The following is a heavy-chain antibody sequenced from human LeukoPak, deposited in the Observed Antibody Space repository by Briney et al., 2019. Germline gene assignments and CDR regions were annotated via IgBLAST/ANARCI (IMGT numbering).Heavy chain of an antibody. CDR3: AKERSEVVVAATNY. J-gene: IGHJ4*02. CDR2: ITGGGDTT. Sequence: GGSLRLSCAASGFTFNSYAMTWVRQAPGKGLEWVSSITGGGDTTYYADSVRGRFTISRDNSKNTLSLQINSLRAKDTAVSYCAKERSEVVVAATNYWGQGTMVTVSS. CDR1: GFTFNSYA. V-gene: IGHV3-23*01. D-gene: IGHD2-15*01.